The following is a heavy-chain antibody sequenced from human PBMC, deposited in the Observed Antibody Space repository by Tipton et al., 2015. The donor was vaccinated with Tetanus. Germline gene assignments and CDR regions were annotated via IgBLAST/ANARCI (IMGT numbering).Heavy chain of an antibody. CDR2: IYYSGST. CDR3: ARDQDYCGGDCYSGPGAFDI. D-gene: IGHD2-21*02. V-gene: IGHV4-59*01. Sequence: TLSLTCTVSGGSISSYYWSWIRQPPGKGLEWIGYIYYSGSTNYNPSLKSRVTISVDTSKNQFSLKLSSVTAADTAVYYCARDQDYCGGDCYSGPGAFDIWGQGTMVTVSS. CDR1: GGSISSYY. J-gene: IGHJ3*02.